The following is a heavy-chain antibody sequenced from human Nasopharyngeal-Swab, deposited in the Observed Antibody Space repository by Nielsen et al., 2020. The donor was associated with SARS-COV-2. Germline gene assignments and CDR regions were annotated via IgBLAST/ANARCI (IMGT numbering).Heavy chain of an antibody. Sequence: WIPQPPGKGLEWIGEINHSGSTNYDPSLKSRVTISVDTSKNQFSLKLSSVTAADTAVYYCARHGLSGITIFGVVIPKNWFDPWGQGTLVTVSS. J-gene: IGHJ5*02. D-gene: IGHD3-3*01. CDR2: INHSGST. V-gene: IGHV4-34*01. CDR3: ARHGLSGITIFGVVIPKNWFDP.